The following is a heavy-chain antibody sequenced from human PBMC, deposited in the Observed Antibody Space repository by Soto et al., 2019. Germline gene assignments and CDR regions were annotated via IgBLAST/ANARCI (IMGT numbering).Heavy chain of an antibody. CDR2: VLHSGTT. Sequence: QVQLQESGPGLVKPSETLSLTCNVSGASISSASWGWIRQPPGEGLEWIAYVLHSGTTNYNPSLRSRVMLSLDTSKNQFSLKLNSVAAADTAVYFCARLDFGDPIGGFDIWGLGTRVTVSS. D-gene: IGHD4-17*01. V-gene: IGHV4-59*08. CDR1: GASISSAS. J-gene: IGHJ3*02. CDR3: ARLDFGDPIGGFDI.